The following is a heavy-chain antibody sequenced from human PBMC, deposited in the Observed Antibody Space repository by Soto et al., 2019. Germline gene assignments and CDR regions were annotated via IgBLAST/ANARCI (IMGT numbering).Heavy chain of an antibody. J-gene: IGHJ4*02. V-gene: IGHV1-3*01. CDR1: GYTCTSYA. D-gene: IGHD3-16*02. CDR3: ARAYIWGSYRYLFDY. Sequence: ASVKVPCKASGYTCTSYAMHWVRQAPGQRLEWMGWINAGNGNTKYSQKFQGRVTITRDTSASTAYMELSSLRSEDTAVYYCARAYIWGSYRYLFDYWGQGTLVTVSS. CDR2: INAGNGNT.